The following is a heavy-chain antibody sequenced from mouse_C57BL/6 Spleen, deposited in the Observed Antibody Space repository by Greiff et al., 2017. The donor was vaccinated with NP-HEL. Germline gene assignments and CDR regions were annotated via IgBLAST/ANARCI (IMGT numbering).Heavy chain of an antibody. CDR3: ARAPNYYGSSYWYFDV. D-gene: IGHD1-1*01. V-gene: IGHV1-72*01. Sequence: QVQLKQPGAELVKPGASVKLSCKASGYTFTSYWMHWVKQRPGRGLEWIGRIDPNSGGTKYNEKFKSKATLTVDKPSSTAYMQLSSLTSEDSAVYYCARAPNYYGSSYWYFDVWGTGTTVTVSS. J-gene: IGHJ1*03. CDR1: GYTFTSYW. CDR2: IDPNSGGT.